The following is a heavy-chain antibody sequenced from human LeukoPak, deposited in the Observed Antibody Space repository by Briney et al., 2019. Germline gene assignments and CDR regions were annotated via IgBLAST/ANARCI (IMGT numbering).Heavy chain of an antibody. CDR2: ISSSSSYI. J-gene: IGHJ4*02. V-gene: IGHV3-21*01. D-gene: IGHD4-17*01. CDR3: ARDSPVTTVTTFGVY. CDR1: GFTFSSYR. Sequence: GGSLRLSCAASGFTFSSYRMNWVRQAPGKGREWVSSISSSSSYIYYADSVEGRITVSRDNAKNSLYLQMNSLRAEDTAVYYCARDSPVTTVTTFGVYWGQGTLVTVSS.